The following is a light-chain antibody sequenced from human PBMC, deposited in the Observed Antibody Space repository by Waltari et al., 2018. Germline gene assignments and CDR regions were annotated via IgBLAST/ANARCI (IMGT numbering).Light chain of an antibody. CDR2: KAS. Sequence: DIQMTQSPSTLSASVGDRVTITCRASQSISSWLAWYQQKPGKAPNLLIYKASTLESGVPSRFSASGSGTEFTLTISSLQPEDFAVYYCQHRDHWPPDATFGPGTKVDI. CDR3: QHRDHWPPDAT. V-gene: IGKV1-5*03. CDR1: QSISSW. J-gene: IGKJ3*01.